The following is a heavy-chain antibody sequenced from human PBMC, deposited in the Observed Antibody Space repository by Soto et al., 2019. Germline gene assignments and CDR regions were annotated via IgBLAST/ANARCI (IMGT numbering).Heavy chain of an antibody. J-gene: IGHJ6*02. Sequence: SETLSLTCTVSGGSISSYYWSWIRQPPGKGLEWIGYIYYSGSTNYNPSLKSRVTISVDTSKNQFSLKLSSVTAADTAVYYCARHYYYCSGSYYRRYYYRKDVWGQGTTVTVSS. D-gene: IGHD3-10*01. V-gene: IGHV4-59*01. CDR2: IYYSGST. CDR3: ARHYYYCSGSYYRRYYYRKDV. CDR1: GGSISSYY.